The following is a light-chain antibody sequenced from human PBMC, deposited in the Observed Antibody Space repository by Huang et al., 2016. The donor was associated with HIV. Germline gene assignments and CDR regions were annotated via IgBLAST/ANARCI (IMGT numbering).Light chain of an antibody. CDR3: QQYDSSPWT. J-gene: IGKJ1*01. V-gene: IGKV3-20*01. Sequence: EIVLTQSPGTLSLSPGERATLSCRASQSVSSSYLAWYQRKPGQAPRLLFYGASRRATGIPDRFSGSGSGTDFTLTISRLEPEDFAVYYCQQYDSSPWTFGQGTKVEIK. CDR2: GAS. CDR1: QSVSSSY.